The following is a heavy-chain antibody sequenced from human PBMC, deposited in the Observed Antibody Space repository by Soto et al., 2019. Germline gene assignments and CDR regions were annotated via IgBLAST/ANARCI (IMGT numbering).Heavy chain of an antibody. Sequence: QVQLVQSGAEVKRPGSSVKVSCKASGDTFAFHSINWVRQAPGLGLEWMGRINPILSMSNYAQRFQGRVTMTADRSTSTAYMVLSSLRSEDTAIYYCATSYGSGYRAFDYWGQGALVIVSS. CDR1: GDTFAFHS. V-gene: IGHV1-69*02. CDR2: INPILSMS. J-gene: IGHJ4*02. CDR3: ATSYGSGYRAFDY. D-gene: IGHD3-10*01.